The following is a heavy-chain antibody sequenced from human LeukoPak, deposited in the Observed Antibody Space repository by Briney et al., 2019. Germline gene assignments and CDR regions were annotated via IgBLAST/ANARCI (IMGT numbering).Heavy chain of an antibody. J-gene: IGHJ3*02. D-gene: IGHD2-21*02. Sequence: GRSLRLSCAASGFTFSSYAMHWVRQAPGKGLGWVAVISYDGSNKYYADSVKGRFTISRDNSKNTLYLQMNSLRAEDTAVYYCARDRRVVTAIPSLGAFDIWGQGTMVTVSS. CDR3: ARDRRVVTAIPSLGAFDI. CDR1: GFTFSSYA. CDR2: ISYDGSNK. V-gene: IGHV3-30-3*01.